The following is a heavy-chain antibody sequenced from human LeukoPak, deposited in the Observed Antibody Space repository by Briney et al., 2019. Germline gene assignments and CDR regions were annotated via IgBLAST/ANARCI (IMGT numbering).Heavy chain of an antibody. D-gene: IGHD2-2*01. CDR2: IYYSGST. CDR1: GGSISSYY. J-gene: IGHJ4*02. CDR3: ARLGIGVVPSAMLGDYYFDY. V-gene: IGHV4-59*08. Sequence: SETLSLTCTVSGGSISSYYWSWIRQPPGKGLEWIGYIYYSGSTKYNPSLKSRVTISVDTSKSQFSLKLTSVTAADTAVYYWARLGIGVVPSAMLGDYYFDYWGQGTLVTVSS.